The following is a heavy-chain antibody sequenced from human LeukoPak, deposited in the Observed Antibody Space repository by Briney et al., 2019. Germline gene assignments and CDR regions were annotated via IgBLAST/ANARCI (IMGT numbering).Heavy chain of an antibody. Sequence: SETLSLTCTVSGGSISSSSYYWGWIRQPPGKGLEWIGSIYYSGSTYYNPSIKSRVTISVDTSKNQFSLKLSSVTAADTAVYYCARQTPPYYDILTGPPTWIDYWGQGTLVTVSS. V-gene: IGHV4-39*01. CDR3: ARQTPPYYDILTGPPTWIDY. CDR2: IYYSGST. CDR1: GGSISSSSYY. D-gene: IGHD3-9*01. J-gene: IGHJ4*02.